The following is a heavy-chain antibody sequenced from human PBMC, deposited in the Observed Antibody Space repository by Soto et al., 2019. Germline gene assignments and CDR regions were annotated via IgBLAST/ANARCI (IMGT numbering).Heavy chain of an antibody. CDR3: AGGGGWHQNWFDP. Sequence: SVKVSCKASGGTFSSYTISWVRQAPGQGLEWMGGIIPIFGTANYAQKFQGRVTITADKSTSTAYMELSSLRSEDTAVYYCAGGGGWHQNWFDPWGQGTLVTVSS. CDR2: IIPIFGTA. CDR1: GGTFSSYT. J-gene: IGHJ5*02. V-gene: IGHV1-69*06. D-gene: IGHD6-19*01.